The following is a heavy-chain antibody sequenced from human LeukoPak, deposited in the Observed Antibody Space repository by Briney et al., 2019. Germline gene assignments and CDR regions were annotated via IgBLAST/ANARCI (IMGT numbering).Heavy chain of an antibody. J-gene: IGHJ5*02. CDR2: INHSGST. Sequence: SETLSLTCAVYGGSFSGYYWSWIRQPPGKGLEWSGEINHSGSTNYNPSLKSRVTISVDTSKNQFSLKLSSVTAADTAVYYCARGGVVAATGNWFDPWGQGTLVTVSS. CDR3: ARGGVVAATGNWFDP. CDR1: GGSFSGYY. D-gene: IGHD2-15*01. V-gene: IGHV4-34*01.